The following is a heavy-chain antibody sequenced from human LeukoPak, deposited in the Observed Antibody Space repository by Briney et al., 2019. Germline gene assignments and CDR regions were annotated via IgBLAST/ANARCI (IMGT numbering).Heavy chain of an antibody. CDR3: ASTDSSLDYYYYGMDV. CDR2: IYHSGST. CDR1: GGSISSSSYY. Sequence: SETLSLTCTVSGGSISSSSYYWSWIRQPPGKGLEWIGYIYHSGSTYYNPSLKSRVTISVDRSKNQFSLKLSSVTAADTAVYYCASTDSSLDYYYYGMDVWGQGTTVTVSS. V-gene: IGHV4-30-2*01. D-gene: IGHD6-13*01. J-gene: IGHJ6*02.